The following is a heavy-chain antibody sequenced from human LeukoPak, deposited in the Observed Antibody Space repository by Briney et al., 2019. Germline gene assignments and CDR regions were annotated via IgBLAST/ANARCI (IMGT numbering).Heavy chain of an antibody. CDR2: INHSGRT. V-gene: IGHV4-34*01. D-gene: IGHD3-3*01. CDR1: GGSLSSYY. Sequence: PSETLSLTCAVYGGSLSSYYWSWIRQPPGKGLERIGEINHSGRTNNNPSLKSRVTVLVDASKNQFSLKLTSVTAADSAVYYCARSRAGNDFLSAFYAFDIWGQGTMVTVSS. J-gene: IGHJ3*02. CDR3: ARSRAGNDFLSAFYAFDI.